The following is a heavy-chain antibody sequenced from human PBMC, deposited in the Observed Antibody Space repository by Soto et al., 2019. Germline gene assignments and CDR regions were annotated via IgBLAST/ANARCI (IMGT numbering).Heavy chain of an antibody. V-gene: IGHV1-18*01. Sequence: QVQLVQSRAEVKNPGASVKVSCKASGYSFTRYGIAWARQAPGQGLEWMGWINTYNGNTNYAQNLQGRVTLTTDTXXSTVYMELTSLRSNDTAIYYCAMVDVYVTPSPQDVWGQGTTVIVSS. CDR1: GYSFTRYG. J-gene: IGHJ6*02. CDR3: AMVDVYVTPSPQDV. CDR2: INTYNGNT. D-gene: IGHD3-16*01.